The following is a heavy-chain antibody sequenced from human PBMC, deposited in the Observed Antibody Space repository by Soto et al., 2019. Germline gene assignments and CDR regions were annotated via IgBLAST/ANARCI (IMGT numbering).Heavy chain of an antibody. Sequence: QVQLVQSGAEVKKPGASVKVSCKASGYTFTSYGISWVRQAPGQGLEWMGWISPYNGNTNYAQNLQGRVTMTTDQSTSTAYMELRSLRSDDTAVYYCARDRRYNWNYGWFDPWGQGTLVTVSS. J-gene: IGHJ5*02. CDR3: ARDRRYNWNYGWFDP. V-gene: IGHV1-18*01. CDR2: ISPYNGNT. D-gene: IGHD1-7*01. CDR1: GYTFTSYG.